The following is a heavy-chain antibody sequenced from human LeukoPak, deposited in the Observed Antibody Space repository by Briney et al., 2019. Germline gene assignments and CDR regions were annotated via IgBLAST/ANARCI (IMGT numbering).Heavy chain of an antibody. Sequence: ASVKVSCKASGYTFTMYQIHWVRQAPGQGLEWMGMINPSDGATTYAQRFQGRVTLIRDMSTTTVYMDLHSLRFEDTAVYCCAREQRGGLSGNLGGLFASYYTYYYMDVWGRGTTVTVSS. D-gene: IGHD1-26*01. J-gene: IGHJ6*03. V-gene: IGHV1-46*01. CDR2: INPSDGAT. CDR3: AREQRGGLSGNLGGLFASYYTYYYMDV. CDR1: GYTFTMYQ.